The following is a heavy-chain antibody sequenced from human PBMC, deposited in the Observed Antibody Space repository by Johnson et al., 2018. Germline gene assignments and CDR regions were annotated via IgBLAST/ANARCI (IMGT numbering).Heavy chain of an antibody. Sequence: QVQLVESGAEVKKXGSSVKVXCKASGGTFSSYAISWVRQAPGQGLEWMGGIIPIFGTTNYAQKFQGRVTILADESTSTAYMELSSLRSEDTAVDYCAREVSAVGIAPAEYFQHWGQGTLVTVSS. J-gene: IGHJ1*01. CDR2: IIPIFGTT. CDR1: GGTFSSYA. D-gene: IGHD6-13*01. V-gene: IGHV1-69*01. CDR3: AREVSAVGIAPAEYFQH.